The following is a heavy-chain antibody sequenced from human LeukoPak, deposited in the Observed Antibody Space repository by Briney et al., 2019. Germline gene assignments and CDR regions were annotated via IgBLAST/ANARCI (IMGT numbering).Heavy chain of an antibody. CDR2: IYYSGST. Sequence: SETLSLTCTVSGGSISSHYWSWIRQPPGKGLEWIGYIYYSGSTNYNPSLKSRVTISVDTSKNQFSLKLSSVTAADTAVYYCAREDTALDYWGQGTLVTVSS. D-gene: IGHD5-18*01. CDR1: GGSISSHY. CDR3: AREDTALDY. J-gene: IGHJ4*02. V-gene: IGHV4-59*11.